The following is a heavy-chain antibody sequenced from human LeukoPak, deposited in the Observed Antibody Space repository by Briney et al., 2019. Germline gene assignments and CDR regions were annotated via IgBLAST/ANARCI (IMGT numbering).Heavy chain of an antibody. CDR3: AKVGATYDY. D-gene: IGHD1-26*01. CDR1: GFTFTSYS. CDR2: ISGGGGST. J-gene: IGHJ4*02. Sequence: GGSLRLSCAASGFTFTSYSMNWVRQAPGKGLEWVSTISGGGGSTYYADSVKGRFTISRDNSKNTLYLQMNSLRAEDTAVYYCAKVGATYDYWGQGTLVTVSS. V-gene: IGHV3-23*01.